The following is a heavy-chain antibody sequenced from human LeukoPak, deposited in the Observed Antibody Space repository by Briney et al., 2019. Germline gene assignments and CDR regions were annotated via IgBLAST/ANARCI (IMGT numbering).Heavy chain of an antibody. D-gene: IGHD1-14*01. CDR1: GFTFTNAW. V-gene: IGHV3-15*01. CDR3: TTELDVRPNHY. CDR2: IKRKSDGGTT. J-gene: IGHJ4*02. Sequence: GGSLRLSCEASGFTFTNAWMNWVRQAPGKGLEWVGRIKRKSDGGTTDYAAPVKGRFTISRDDSKNTLYLQMNSLKSEDTAVYYCTTELDVRPNHYWGQGTLVTVSS.